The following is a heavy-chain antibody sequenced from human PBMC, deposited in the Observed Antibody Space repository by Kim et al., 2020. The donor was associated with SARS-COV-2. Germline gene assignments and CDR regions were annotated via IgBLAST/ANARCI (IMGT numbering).Heavy chain of an antibody. CDR3: TTDSADSSSWYGGDYYYGMDV. V-gene: IGHV3-15*01. D-gene: IGHD6-13*01. Sequence: GGSLRLSCAASGFTFSNAWMSWVRQAPGKGLEWVGRIKSKTDGGTTDYAAPVKGRFTISRDDSKNTLYLQMNSLKTEDTAVYYCTTDSADSSSWYGGDYYYGMDVWGQGTTVTVSS. CDR1: GFTFSNAW. J-gene: IGHJ6*02. CDR2: IKSKTDGGTT.